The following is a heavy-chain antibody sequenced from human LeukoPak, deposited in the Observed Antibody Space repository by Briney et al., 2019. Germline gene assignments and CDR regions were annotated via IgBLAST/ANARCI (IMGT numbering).Heavy chain of an antibody. Sequence: SQTLSLTCTVSGGSISSGDYYWSWIRQPPGKGLEWIGYIYYSGSTYYNPSLKSRVTISVDTSKNQFSLKLSSVTAADTAVYYCAREVGVLRFLEWSRYFDLWGRGTLVTVSS. D-gene: IGHD3-3*01. CDR2: IYYSGST. CDR1: GGSISSGDYY. J-gene: IGHJ2*01. CDR3: AREVGVLRFLEWSRYFDL. V-gene: IGHV4-30-4*08.